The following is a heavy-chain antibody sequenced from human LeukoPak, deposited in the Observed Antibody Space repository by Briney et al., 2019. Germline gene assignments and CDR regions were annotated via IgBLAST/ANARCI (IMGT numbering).Heavy chain of an antibody. Sequence: GASVKVSCKASRGTFSSYAISWVRQAPGQGLEWMGGIIPIFGTANYAQKFQGRVTITADKSTSTAYMELSSLRSEDTAVYYCAREGSSWYGNYFDYWGQGTLVTVSS. J-gene: IGHJ4*02. CDR2: IIPIFGTA. CDR1: RGTFSSYA. D-gene: IGHD2-15*01. V-gene: IGHV1-69*06. CDR3: AREGSSWYGNYFDY.